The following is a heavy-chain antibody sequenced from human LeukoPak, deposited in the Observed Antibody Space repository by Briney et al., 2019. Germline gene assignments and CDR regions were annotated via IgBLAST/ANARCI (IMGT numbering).Heavy chain of an antibody. V-gene: IGHV1-69*13. Sequence: ASVKVSCKASGYTFTSYGISWVRQAPGQGPEWMGGIIPIFGTANYAQKFQGRVTITADESTCTAYMELSSLRSEDTAVYYCARGGIAGTMGEDAFDIWGQGTMVTVSS. CDR1: GYTFTSYG. J-gene: IGHJ3*02. CDR3: ARGGIAGTMGEDAFDI. D-gene: IGHD1-7*01. CDR2: IIPIFGTA.